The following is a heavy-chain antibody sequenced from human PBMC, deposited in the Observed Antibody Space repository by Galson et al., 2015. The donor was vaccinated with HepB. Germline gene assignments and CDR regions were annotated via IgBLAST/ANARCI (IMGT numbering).Heavy chain of an antibody. CDR2: ISYGSGST. V-gene: IGHV3-23*01. J-gene: IGHJ4*02. CDR3: AKDLTVGTVAASSFDF. CDR1: GFMFSNYA. D-gene: IGHD6-19*01. Sequence: SLRLSCAGSGFMFSNYAMTWVRQAPGKGLEGVSSISYGSGSTYYADSVKGRSTISRDNSKNTLYLQMNSLRAEDTAVYYCAKDLTVGTVAASSFDFWGQGTVVTVSS.